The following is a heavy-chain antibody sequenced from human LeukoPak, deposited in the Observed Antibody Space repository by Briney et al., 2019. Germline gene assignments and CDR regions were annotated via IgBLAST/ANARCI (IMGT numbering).Heavy chain of an antibody. Sequence: AGGSLRLSCAASGFTFSNYSMNWVRQAPGKGLEWVSSISYSSHYIYYADSLKGRFTISRDNAKNSLYLQMNSLRAEDTAVYYCATIGGHSTYWGQGTLVTVSS. CDR1: GFTFSNYS. D-gene: IGHD2-15*01. V-gene: IGHV3-21*01. J-gene: IGHJ4*02. CDR2: ISYSSHYI. CDR3: ATIGGHSTY.